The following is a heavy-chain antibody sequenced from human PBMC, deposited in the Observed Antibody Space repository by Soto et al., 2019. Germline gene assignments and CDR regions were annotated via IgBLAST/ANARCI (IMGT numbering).Heavy chain of an antibody. J-gene: IGHJ4*02. CDR1: GLTFSRYG. CDR3: AKRWGSSWGYYFDY. D-gene: IGHD6-13*01. CDR2: ISYDGSNK. V-gene: IGHV3-30*18. Sequence: ESGGGVVQPGRSLRLSCAASGLTFSRYGMHWVSQAPGKGLEWVAVISYDGSNKYYADSVKGRFTISRDNSKNTLYLQMNSLRAEDTAVYYCAKRWGSSWGYYFDYCGQGTLVTVSS.